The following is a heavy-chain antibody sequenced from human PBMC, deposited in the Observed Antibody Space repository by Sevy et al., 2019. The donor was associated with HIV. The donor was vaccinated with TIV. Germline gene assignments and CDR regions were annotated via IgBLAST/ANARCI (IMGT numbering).Heavy chain of an antibody. J-gene: IGHJ4*02. Sequence: GGSLRLSCAASAFTFSTHWMSWVRQAPGKGLEWVANIKEDGSEKYYVDSVKGRFTISRDNAKNSLFLQMNSLRAEDMAVYYCAKDVYWGQGTLVTVSS. CDR3: AKDVY. CDR2: IKEDGSEK. CDR1: AFTFSTHW. V-gene: IGHV3-7*03.